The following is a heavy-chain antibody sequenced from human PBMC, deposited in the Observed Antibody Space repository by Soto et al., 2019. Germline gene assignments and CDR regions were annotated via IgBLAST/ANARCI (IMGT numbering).Heavy chain of an antibody. V-gene: IGHV1-18*01. J-gene: IGHJ5*02. CDR2: INVYNGNT. Sequence: QVQLVQSGGEVKKPGASVKVSCEASGYTFTNDGISWVRQAPGRGLEWMGWINVYNGNTKYAQKVQGRVTMTTDTSTSTDYMELRRLRSDDTAVYYCARGVGSGSYYNQYNWFDPWGQGTLVTVSS. CDR3: ARGVGSGSYYNQYNWFDP. D-gene: IGHD3-10*01. CDR1: GYTFTNDG.